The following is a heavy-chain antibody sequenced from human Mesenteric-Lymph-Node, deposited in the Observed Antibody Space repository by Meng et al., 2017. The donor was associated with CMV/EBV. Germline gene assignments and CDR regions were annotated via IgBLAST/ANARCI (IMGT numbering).Heavy chain of an antibody. CDR2: IYYSGST. D-gene: IGHD2-2*01. J-gene: IGHJ1*01. V-gene: IGHV4-39*01. Sequence: SETLSLTCTVSGGSISSSSYYWGWIRQPPGKGLEWIGSIYYSGSTYYNPSLKSRVTISVDTSKNQFSLKLSSVTAADTAVYYCARAGYCSSTSCALRYFQHWGQGTLVTVSS. CDR1: GGSISSSSYY. CDR3: ARAGYCSSTSCALRYFQH.